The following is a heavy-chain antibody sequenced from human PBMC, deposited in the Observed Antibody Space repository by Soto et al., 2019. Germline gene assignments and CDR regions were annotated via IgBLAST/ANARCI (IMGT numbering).Heavy chain of an antibody. CDR2: IYWNDEQ. D-gene: IGHD3-10*01. CDR3: AHRLSGPSGYDA. CDR1: GFSLTSGVVG. J-gene: IGHJ6*02. Sequence: QITLKESGPTLVKPTQTLTLTCTFSGFSLTSGVVGVGWIRQPPGEPLEWLALIYWNDEQYYNPSLRNRLTITTDTSKNNVVLTMNNIDPVDTATYCWAHRLSGPSGYDAWGQGTTVTVSS. V-gene: IGHV2-5*01.